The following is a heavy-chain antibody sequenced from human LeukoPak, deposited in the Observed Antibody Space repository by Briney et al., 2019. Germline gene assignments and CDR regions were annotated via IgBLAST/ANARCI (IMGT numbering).Heavy chain of an antibody. CDR1: GFTFSSYG. CDR3: AKADSSSWQNMIEYFQH. Sequence: GGALRLFCAASGFTFSSYGRHWVRQAPGKGLEWVAVISYDGSNKYYADSVKGRFTISRDNSKNTLYLQMNSLRAEDTAVYYCAKADSSSWQNMIEYFQHWGQGTLVTVSS. V-gene: IGHV3-30*18. CDR2: ISYDGSNK. D-gene: IGHD6-13*01. J-gene: IGHJ1*01.